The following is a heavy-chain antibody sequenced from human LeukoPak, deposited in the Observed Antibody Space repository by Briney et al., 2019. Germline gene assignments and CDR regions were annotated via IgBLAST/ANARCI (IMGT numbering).Heavy chain of an antibody. V-gene: IGHV4-38-2*02. Sequence: SETLSLTCTVSGGSISSYYWSWIRQPPGKGLEWIGSIYHSGSTYYNPSLKSRVTISVDTSKNQFSLKLSSVTAADTAVYYCARERSITMIVVVIAEFDYWGQGTLVTVSS. D-gene: IGHD3-22*01. CDR2: IYHSGST. J-gene: IGHJ4*02. CDR3: ARERSITMIVVVIAEFDY. CDR1: GGSISSYY.